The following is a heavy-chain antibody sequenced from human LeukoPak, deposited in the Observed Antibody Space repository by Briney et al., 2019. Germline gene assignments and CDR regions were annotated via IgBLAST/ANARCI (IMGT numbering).Heavy chain of an antibody. Sequence: GGSLRLSCAASGFTVSSNYMSWVRHAPGKGLEWASVIYSGVSTYYADSVKGRFTISRDNSKNTLYLQMNSLRAEDTSVYYCARGGIPAYDFWSGYNYWGQGTLVTVSS. D-gene: IGHD3-3*01. CDR3: ARGGIPAYDFWSGYNY. CDR2: IYSGVST. V-gene: IGHV3-53*01. CDR1: GFTVSSNY. J-gene: IGHJ4*02.